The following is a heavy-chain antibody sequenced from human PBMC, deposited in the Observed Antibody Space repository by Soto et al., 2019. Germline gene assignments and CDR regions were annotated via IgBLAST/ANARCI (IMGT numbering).Heavy chain of an antibody. D-gene: IGHD3-10*01. J-gene: IGHJ4*02. V-gene: IGHV4-30-4*01. Sequence: QVQLQEAGPGLVKPSQTLSLTCTVSGGSISSCDYYWSWIRQPPGKGLEWIGYIYYSRSTYYNPSIKGRVTTSADTSKPQFSLKLSSVTAADTAVYYCAREHYYGSGSYYNWGQGTLVTVSS. CDR3: AREHYYGSGSYYN. CDR1: GGSISSCDYY. CDR2: IYYSRST.